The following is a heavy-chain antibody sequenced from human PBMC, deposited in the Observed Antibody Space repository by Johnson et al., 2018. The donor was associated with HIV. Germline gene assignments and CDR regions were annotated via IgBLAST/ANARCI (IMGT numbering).Heavy chain of an antibody. CDR3: AKIERTDLQYDAFDV. D-gene: IGHD5-24*01. CDR1: GFTFSSYA. Sequence: QVQVLESGGGVVQPGRSLRLSCAASGFTFSSYAMHWVCQAPGKGLEWVAVISYDGSNKYYAASVKGRFTISRDNSKNTLYLQMNSLRAEDTAVYYCAKIERTDLQYDAFDVWGQGTMVTVSS. CDR2: ISYDGSNK. J-gene: IGHJ3*01. V-gene: IGHV3-30*04.